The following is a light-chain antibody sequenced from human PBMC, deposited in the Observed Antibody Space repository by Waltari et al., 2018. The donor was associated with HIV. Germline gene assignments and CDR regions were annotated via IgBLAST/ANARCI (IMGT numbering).Light chain of an antibody. V-gene: IGKV1-9*01. CDR1: QGSNSY. CDR3: QQLASSPRT. Sequence: DIQVTEYSPCLYASVGARVNITCRASQGSNSYLAWNQQKPGKAPKLLLYAASTLQSGVPSRFSSSGAGTQFSLTISSLQPEDFATYYCQQLASSPRTFGQGTKVEIK. J-gene: IGKJ1*01. CDR2: AAS.